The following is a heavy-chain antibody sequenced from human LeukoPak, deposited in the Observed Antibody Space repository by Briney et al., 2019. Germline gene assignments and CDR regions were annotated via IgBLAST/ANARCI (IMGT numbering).Heavy chain of an antibody. V-gene: IGHV1-2*02. CDR1: GYTFTGYY. CDR2: INPNSGGT. CDR3: ARPPHVARYYYDSSGYFDY. Sequence: ASVKLSCKASGYTFTGYYMHWVRQAPGQGLEWMGWINPNSGGTNYAQKFQGRVTMTRDTSISTAYMELSRLGSDDTAVYYCARPPHVARYYYDSSGYFDYWGQGTLVTVSS. J-gene: IGHJ4*02. D-gene: IGHD3-22*01.